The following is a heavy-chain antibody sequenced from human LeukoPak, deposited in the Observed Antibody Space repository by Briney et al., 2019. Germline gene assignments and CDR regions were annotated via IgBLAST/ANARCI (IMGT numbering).Heavy chain of an antibody. D-gene: IGHD5-24*01. Sequence: GGSLRLSCAASGFTFSNAWMSWVRQAPGKGLEWVGRIKSKTDGGTTDYAAPVKGRFTISRDDSKNTLYLQMNSLKAEDTAVYYCTIEGDGYNGYYFDYWGQGTLVTVSS. J-gene: IGHJ4*02. CDR2: IKSKTDGGTT. CDR1: GFTFSNAW. V-gene: IGHV3-15*01. CDR3: TIEGDGYNGYYFDY.